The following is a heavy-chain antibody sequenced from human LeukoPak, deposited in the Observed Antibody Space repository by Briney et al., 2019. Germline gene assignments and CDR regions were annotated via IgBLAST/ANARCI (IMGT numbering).Heavy chain of an antibody. Sequence: GGSLRLSCAASGFTFSSYTMNWVRQAPGKGLEWVSSISGSGSDIYYADSVRGRFTISRDNAKNSLYLQINSLRAEDTAVYYCARDPTGWASFWGQRTLVTVSS. V-gene: IGHV3-21*01. CDR2: ISGSGSDI. CDR1: GFTFSSYT. D-gene: IGHD1-14*01. CDR3: ARDPTGWASF. J-gene: IGHJ4*02.